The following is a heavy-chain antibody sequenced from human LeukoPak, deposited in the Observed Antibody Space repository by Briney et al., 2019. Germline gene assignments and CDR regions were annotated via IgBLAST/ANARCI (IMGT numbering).Heavy chain of an antibody. J-gene: IGHJ4*02. V-gene: IGHV4-39*01. Sequence: PSETLSLTRTVSGGSISGNYHYWGWIRQPPGMGLEWIGTIYFSGTTSYNPSLKSRVTISVDTSRNQFSLKLSSVTATDTAVYFCMTHLDSQKGYYFDYWGQGALVTVSS. CDR2: IYFSGTT. D-gene: IGHD3-3*01. CDR1: GGSISGNYHY. CDR3: MTHLDSQKGYYFDY.